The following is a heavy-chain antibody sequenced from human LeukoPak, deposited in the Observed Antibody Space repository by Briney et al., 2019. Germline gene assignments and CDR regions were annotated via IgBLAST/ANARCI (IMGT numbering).Heavy chain of an antibody. Sequence: SETLSLTSTVSGGSISSYYWSWIRQPPGKGLEWIGYIYYSGSTNYNPSLKSRVTISVDTSKNQFSLKLSSVTAADTAVYYCARVVASVYYYYGMDVWGQGTTVTVSS. CDR1: GGSISSYY. V-gene: IGHV4-59*01. J-gene: IGHJ6*02. CDR3: ARVVASVYYYYGMDV. CDR2: IYYSGST. D-gene: IGHD2-15*01.